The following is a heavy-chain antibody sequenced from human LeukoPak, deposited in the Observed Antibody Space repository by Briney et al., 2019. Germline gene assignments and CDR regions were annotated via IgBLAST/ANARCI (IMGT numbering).Heavy chain of an antibody. J-gene: IGHJ4*02. Sequence: SETLSLTCTVSGGSISSGDYYWSWIRQPPGKGLEWIGYIYYSGSTYYNPSLKSRVTISVDTSKNQFSLKLSSVTAADTAVYHCARDASVGYYDGWGQGTLVTVSS. CDR3: ARDASVGYYDG. CDR1: GGSISSGDYY. V-gene: IGHV4-30-4*01. D-gene: IGHD3-22*01. CDR2: IYYSGST.